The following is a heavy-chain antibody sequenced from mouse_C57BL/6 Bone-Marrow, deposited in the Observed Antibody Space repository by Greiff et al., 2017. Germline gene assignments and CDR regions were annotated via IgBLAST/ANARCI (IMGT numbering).Heavy chain of an antibody. CDR3: ARKVTYYAMDY. V-gene: IGHV1-61*01. D-gene: IGHD2-13*01. Sequence: QVQLQQPGAELVMPGASVKLSCKASGYTFTSYWMDWVKQRPGQGLEWIGNIYPSDSETHYNQKFKDKATLPVDKSSSTAYMQLSSLTSEDSAVYYCARKVTYYAMDYWGQGTSVTVSA. J-gene: IGHJ4*01. CDR2: IYPSDSET. CDR1: GYTFTSYW.